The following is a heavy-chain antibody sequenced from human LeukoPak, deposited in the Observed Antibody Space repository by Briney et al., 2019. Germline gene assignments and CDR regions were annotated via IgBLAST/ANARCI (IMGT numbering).Heavy chain of an antibody. CDR1: GGSISSYY. V-gene: IGHV4-59*01. J-gene: IGHJ4*02. D-gene: IGHD2-2*01. CDR3: ARVVDPKRSYFDY. CDR2: IYYSGST. Sequence: PSETLSLTCTVSGGSISSYYWSWIRQPPGKELEWIGYIYYSGSTNYNPSLKSRVTISVDTSKNQFSLKLSSVTAADTAVYYCARVVDPKRSYFDYWGREPWSPSPQ.